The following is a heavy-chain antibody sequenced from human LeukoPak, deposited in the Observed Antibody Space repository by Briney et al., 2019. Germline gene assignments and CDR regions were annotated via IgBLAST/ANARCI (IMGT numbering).Heavy chain of an antibody. J-gene: IGHJ4*02. CDR1: GFTFNSYA. D-gene: IGHD5-24*01. Sequence: PGGSLRLSCAASGFTFNSYAMNWVRQAPGKGLEWVSYISRSGGTIYYADSVKGRFTISRDNAKNSPYLQMNSLRAEDTAVYYCARDGYNSHFDYWGQGTLVTVSS. V-gene: IGHV3-48*04. CDR2: ISRSGGTI. CDR3: ARDGYNSHFDY.